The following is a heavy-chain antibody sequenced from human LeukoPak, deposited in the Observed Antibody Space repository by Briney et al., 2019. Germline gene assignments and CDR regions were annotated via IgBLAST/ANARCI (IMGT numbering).Heavy chain of an antibody. CDR3: ARGTLEYSSSPTGY. J-gene: IGHJ4*02. CDR2: IIPILGIA. CDR1: GGTFSSYT. Sequence: ALVKVSCKASGGTFSSYTISWVRQAPGQGLEWMGRIIPILGIANYAQKFQGRVTITADKSTSTAYMELSSLRSEDTAVYYCARGTLEYSSSPTGYWGQGTLVTVSS. D-gene: IGHD6-6*01. V-gene: IGHV1-69*02.